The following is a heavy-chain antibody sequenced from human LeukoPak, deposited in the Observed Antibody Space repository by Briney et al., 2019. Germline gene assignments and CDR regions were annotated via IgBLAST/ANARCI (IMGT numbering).Heavy chain of an antibody. CDR2: INPSGGST. V-gene: IGHV1-46*01. CDR3: AREGRYYYDSSGAMHAFDI. J-gene: IGHJ3*02. Sequence: ASVKVSCKASGYTFTSYYMHWVRQAPGQGLEWMGIINPSGGSTSYAQKFQGRVTMTRDTSTSTVYMELSGLRSEDTAVYYCAREGRYYYDSSGAMHAFDIWGQGTMVTVSS. CDR1: GYTFTSYY. D-gene: IGHD3-22*01.